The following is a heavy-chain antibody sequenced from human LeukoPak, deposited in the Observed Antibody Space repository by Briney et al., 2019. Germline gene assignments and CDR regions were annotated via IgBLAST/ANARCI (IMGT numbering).Heavy chain of an antibody. CDR2: IYTSGST. V-gene: IGHV4-4*07. CDR3: AREKDIVVVPAAIHRTFDY. CDR1: GGSISSYY. D-gene: IGHD2-2*01. Sequence: SETLSLTCTVSGGSISSYYWSWIRQPAGKGLEWIGRIYTSGSTNYNPSLKSRVTMSVDTSKNQFSLKLSSVTAADTAVYYCAREKDIVVVPAAIHRTFDYWGQGTLVTVSS. J-gene: IGHJ4*02.